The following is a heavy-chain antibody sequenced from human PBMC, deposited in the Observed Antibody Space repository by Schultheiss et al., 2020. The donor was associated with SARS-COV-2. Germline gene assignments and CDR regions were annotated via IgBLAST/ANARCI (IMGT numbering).Heavy chain of an antibody. CDR2: TSHSGNT. J-gene: IGHJ5*02. D-gene: IGHD6-6*01. V-gene: IGHV4-34*01. CDR1: GGSFSHYF. Sequence: SETLSLTCAVYGGSFSHYFWTWIRQSPGKGLEWIGETSHSGNTNYNPSLKSRVTISVDRSKNQFSLKLDSVTAADTAVYYCARGRRSQLVRSSLSNLFDPWGQGTLVTVSS. CDR3: ARGRRSQLVRSSLSNLFDP.